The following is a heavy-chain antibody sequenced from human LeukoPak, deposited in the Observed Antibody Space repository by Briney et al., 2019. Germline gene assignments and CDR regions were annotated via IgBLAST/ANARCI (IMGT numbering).Heavy chain of an antibody. CDR3: ARAEGVVAADWFDP. CDR1: GYTFTSYD. J-gene: IGHJ5*02. V-gene: IGHV1-8*01. D-gene: IGHD2-15*01. Sequence: ASVKVSCKASGYTFTSYDINWVRQATGQGLEWMGWMNPNSGNTGYAQKFQGRVTMTRNTSISTAYMELSSLGSEDTAVYYCARAEGVVAADWFDPWGQGPLVTVSS. CDR2: MNPNSGNT.